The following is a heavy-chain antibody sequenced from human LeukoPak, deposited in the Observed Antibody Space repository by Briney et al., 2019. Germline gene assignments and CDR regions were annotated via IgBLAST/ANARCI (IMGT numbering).Heavy chain of an antibody. CDR3: ARDYPDCSSTSGDYYYYMDV. D-gene: IGHD2-2*01. CDR1: GFTFSSYW. J-gene: IGHJ6*03. V-gene: IGHV3-7*01. Sequence: GGSLRLSCAASGFTFSSYWMSWVRQAPGKGLEWVANIKQDGSEKYYVDSVKGRFTISRGNAKNSLYLQMNSLRAEDTAVYYCARDYPDCSSTSGDYYYYMDVWGKGTTVTVSS. CDR2: IKQDGSEK.